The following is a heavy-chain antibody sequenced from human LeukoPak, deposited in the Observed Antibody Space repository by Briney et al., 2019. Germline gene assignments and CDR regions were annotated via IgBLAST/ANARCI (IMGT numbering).Heavy chain of an antibody. D-gene: IGHD3-22*01. Sequence: PSETLSLTCTVSGGSISSYYWNWIRQPPGKGLEWIGYIHHNGNNNYNPSLKSRVTISVDTSKNQFSLKLSSVTAADTAVYYCARVRSGYYPDYWGQGTLVTVSS. CDR3: ARVRSGYYPDY. J-gene: IGHJ4*02. V-gene: IGHV4-59*01. CDR1: GGSISSYY. CDR2: IHHNGNN.